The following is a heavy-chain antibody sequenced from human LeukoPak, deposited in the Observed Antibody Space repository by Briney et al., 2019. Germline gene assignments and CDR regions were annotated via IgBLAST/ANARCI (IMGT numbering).Heavy chain of an antibody. J-gene: IGHJ3*02. CDR2: INHSGST. Sequence: PSETLSLTCAVYGGSFSGYYWSWIRQPPGKGLEWIGEINHSGSTNYNPSLKSRVTISVDTSKNQFSLKLSSVTAADTAVYYCARGRITMIGGAFDIWGQGTMVTVSS. D-gene: IGHD3-22*01. CDR3: ARGRITMIGGAFDI. V-gene: IGHV4-34*01. CDR1: GGSFSGYY.